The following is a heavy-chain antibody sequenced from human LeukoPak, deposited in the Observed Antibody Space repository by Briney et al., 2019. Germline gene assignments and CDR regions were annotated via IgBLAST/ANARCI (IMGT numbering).Heavy chain of an antibody. V-gene: IGHV4-34*01. J-gene: IGHJ5*02. D-gene: IGHD2-15*01. CDR3: ARRVGYCSGGSCYSSGLNWFDP. CDR1: GGSFSGYY. CDR2: INHSGST. Sequence: SETLSLTCAVYGGSFSGYYWSWLRQPPGKGLEWIGEINHSGSTNYNPSLKSRVTISVDTSKNQFSLKLSSVTAADTAVYYCARRVGYCSGGSCYSSGLNWFDPWGQGTLVTVSS.